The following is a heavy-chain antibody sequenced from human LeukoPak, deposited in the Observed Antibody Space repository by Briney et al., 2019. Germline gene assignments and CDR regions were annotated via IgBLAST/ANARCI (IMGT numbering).Heavy chain of an antibody. J-gene: IGHJ6*02. Sequence: ASVKVSCKASGYTFTSYGISWVRQAPGQGLEWMGWISAYNGNTNYAQKLQGRVTMTTDTSTSTAYMELRSLRSDDTAVYYCARVSGTAMVFGMDVWGQGTTVTVSS. CDR3: ARVSGTAMVFGMDV. D-gene: IGHD5-18*01. V-gene: IGHV1-18*01. CDR2: ISAYNGNT. CDR1: GYTFTSYG.